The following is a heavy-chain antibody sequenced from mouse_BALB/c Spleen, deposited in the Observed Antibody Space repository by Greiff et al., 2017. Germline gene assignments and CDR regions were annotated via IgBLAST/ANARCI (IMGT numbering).Heavy chain of an antibody. Sequence: EVQVVESGGGLVQPGGSMKLSCVASGFTFSNYWMNWVRQSPEKGLEWVAEIRLKSNNYATHYAESVKGRFTISRDDSKSSVYLQMNNLRAEDTGIYYCTVYYGNYNYAMDYWGQGTSVTVSS. CDR1: GFTFSNYW. V-gene: IGHV6-6*02. J-gene: IGHJ4*01. D-gene: IGHD2-1*01. CDR2: IRLKSNNYAT. CDR3: TVYYGNYNYAMDY.